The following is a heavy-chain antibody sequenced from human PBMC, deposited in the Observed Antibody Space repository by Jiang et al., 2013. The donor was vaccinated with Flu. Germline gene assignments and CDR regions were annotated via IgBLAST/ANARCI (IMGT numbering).Heavy chain of an antibody. Sequence: VQLLESGGGLVQPGGSLRLSCAASGFTVSSNYMSWVRQAPGKGLEWVSVIYSGGSTYYADSVKGRFTISRDNSKNTLYLQMNSLRAEDTAVYYCARDVGDSSGWGPFDYWGQGTLVTV. D-gene: IGHD6-19*01. CDR3: ARDVGDSSGWGPFDY. V-gene: IGHV3-66*01. J-gene: IGHJ4*02. CDR1: GFTVSSNY. CDR2: IYSGGST.